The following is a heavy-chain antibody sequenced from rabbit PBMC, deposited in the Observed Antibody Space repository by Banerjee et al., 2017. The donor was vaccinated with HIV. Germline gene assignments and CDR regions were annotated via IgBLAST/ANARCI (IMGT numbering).Heavy chain of an antibody. Sequence: QSLEESGGGLVKPGASLTLTCTASGIDFSSYTMGWVRQAPGKGLEYIGYITYGSTTYYASWAKGRFTISKTSSTTVTLQMTSLTAADTATYFCVRSLFDSSGGLWGPGTLVTVS. J-gene: IGHJ4*01. D-gene: IGHD1-1*01. CDR3: VRSLFDSSGGL. V-gene: IGHV1S40*01. CDR1: GIDFSSYT. CDR2: ITYGSTT.